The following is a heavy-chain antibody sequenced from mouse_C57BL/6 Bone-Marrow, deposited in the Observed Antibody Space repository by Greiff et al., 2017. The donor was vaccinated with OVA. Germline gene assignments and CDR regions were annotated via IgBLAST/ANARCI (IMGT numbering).Heavy chain of an antibody. Sequence: LVESGAELVRPGASVKLSCKASGYTFTDYYINWVKQRPGQGLEWIARIYPGSGNTYYNEKFKGKATLTAEKSSSTAYMQLSSLTSEDSAVYFCARDYYFDYWGQGTTLTVSS. CDR2: IYPGSGNT. CDR1: GYTFTDYY. CDR3: ARDYYFDY. J-gene: IGHJ2*01. V-gene: IGHV1-76*01.